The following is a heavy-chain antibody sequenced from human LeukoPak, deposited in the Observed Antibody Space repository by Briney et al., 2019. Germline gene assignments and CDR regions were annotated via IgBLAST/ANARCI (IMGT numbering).Heavy chain of an antibody. CDR2: ISSSSSTI. J-gene: IGHJ4*02. V-gene: IGHV3-48*04. CDR1: GFTFSSYS. CDR3: ARGSHEVTFGGVIADY. D-gene: IGHD3-16*02. Sequence: PGGSLRLSCAASGFTFSSYSMNWVRQAPGKGLEWVSYISSSSSTIYYTDSVKGRFTISRDNAKNSLYLQMNSLRAEDTAVYYCARGSHEVTFGGVIADYWGQGTLVTVSS.